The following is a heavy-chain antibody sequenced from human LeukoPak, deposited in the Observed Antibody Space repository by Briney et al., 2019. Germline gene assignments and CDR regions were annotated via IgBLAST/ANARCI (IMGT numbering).Heavy chain of an antibody. CDR3: ARDSSSWSGGWFDP. D-gene: IGHD6-13*01. V-gene: IGHV1-8*01. CDR1: GYTFTSYD. CDR2: MNPNSGNT. Sequence: GASVKVSCKASGYTFTSYDINWVRQATGQGLEWMGWMNPNSGNTGYAQKFQGRVTMTRDTSISTAYMELSRLRSDDTAVYYCARDSSSWSGGWFDPWGQGTLVTVSS. J-gene: IGHJ5*02.